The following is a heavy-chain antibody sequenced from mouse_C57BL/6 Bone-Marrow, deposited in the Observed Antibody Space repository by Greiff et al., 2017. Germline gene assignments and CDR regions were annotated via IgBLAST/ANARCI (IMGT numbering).Heavy chain of an antibody. J-gene: IGHJ3*01. D-gene: IGHD2-4*01. CDR2: INPNNGGT. CDR3: ARGDKDYDAWFAY. CDR1: GYTFTDYY. Sequence: EVQLQQSGPELVKPGASVKISCKASGYTFTDYYMNWVKQSPGKSLEWIGDINPNNGGTSYNQKFKGKATLTVDKSSSTAYMALRSLTSEDSAVYYCARGDKDYDAWFAYWGQGTLVTVSA. V-gene: IGHV1-26*01.